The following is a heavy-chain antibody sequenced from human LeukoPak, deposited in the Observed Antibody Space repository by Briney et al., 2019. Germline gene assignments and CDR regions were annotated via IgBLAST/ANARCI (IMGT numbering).Heavy chain of an antibody. CDR2: ISGIRGNT. CDR1: GFTLSSYA. D-gene: IGHD3-10*01. Sequence: GGSLRLSCAAPGFTLSSYAMSWVRQALGKGLEWVSAISGIRGNTYYADSMKGRFTITRDNSKNTLYLQMNSLRAEDTAVYYCAKIHTDLWFGKSYNDYWGQGTLVTVSS. CDR3: AKIHTDLWFGKSYNDY. V-gene: IGHV3-23*01. J-gene: IGHJ4*02.